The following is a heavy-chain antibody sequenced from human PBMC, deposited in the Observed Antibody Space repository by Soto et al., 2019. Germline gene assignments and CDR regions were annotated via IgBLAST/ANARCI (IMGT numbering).Heavy chain of an antibody. Sequence: QVQLVQSGAEVKKPGASVKVSCKASGYTFTSYYMHWVRQAPGQGLEWMGIINPSGGSTSYAQKFQGRVTMTRDTSTSTVYMELSSLRSEDTAVYYCARGTTVTHYYYYGMDVWGQGTTVTVSS. V-gene: IGHV1-46*01. CDR3: ARGTTVTHYYYYGMDV. CDR1: GYTFTSYY. CDR2: INPSGGST. D-gene: IGHD4-4*01. J-gene: IGHJ6*02.